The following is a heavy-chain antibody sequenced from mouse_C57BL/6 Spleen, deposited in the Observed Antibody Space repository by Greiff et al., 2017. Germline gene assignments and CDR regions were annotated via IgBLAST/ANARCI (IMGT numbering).Heavy chain of an antibody. V-gene: IGHV14-4*01. CDR2: IDPANGDT. Sequence: EVQRVESGAELVRPGASVKLSCTASGFNIKDDYMHWVKQRPEQGLEWIGWIDPANGDTEYASKFPVKATITVATSSNTAYLQLSSQTSDDTAVYYCTKAYALYYFDYWGQGTTLTGSS. CDR1: GFNIKDDY. CDR3: TKAYALYYFDY. D-gene: IGHD6-5*01. J-gene: IGHJ2*01.